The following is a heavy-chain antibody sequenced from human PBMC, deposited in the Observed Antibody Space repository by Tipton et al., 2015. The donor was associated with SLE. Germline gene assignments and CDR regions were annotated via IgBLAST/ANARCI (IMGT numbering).Heavy chain of an antibody. D-gene: IGHD2-21*01. Sequence: PSLTCSVSGGSIDNSYWCWVRQPPGKALESVGFIYYGAYTNYNHSLKSRVTISQDTSKNQFSLTLASVTAADTAVYYCARTDSGGDLFVFDSWGQGSLVTVSS. CDR1: GGSIDNSY. V-gene: IGHV4-59*01. CDR2: IYYGAYT. J-gene: IGHJ4*02. CDR3: ARTDSGGDLFVFDS.